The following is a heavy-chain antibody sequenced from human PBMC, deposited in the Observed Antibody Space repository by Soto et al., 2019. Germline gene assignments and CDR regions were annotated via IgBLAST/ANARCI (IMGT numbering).Heavy chain of an antibody. J-gene: IGHJ4*02. D-gene: IGHD3-16*01. CDR3: ARGAGIGDY. CDR2: IKEDGSEK. Sequence: EVQLVESGGDLVQPGGSLRLSCAASGFTFSTYWMSWVRQAPGKGLEWLANIKEDGSEKYYVDYVKGRFTISRDNAKNSLYLQVNGLRAEDTAVYYCARGAGIGDYWGQGTLVTVSS. V-gene: IGHV3-7*04. CDR1: GFTFSTYW.